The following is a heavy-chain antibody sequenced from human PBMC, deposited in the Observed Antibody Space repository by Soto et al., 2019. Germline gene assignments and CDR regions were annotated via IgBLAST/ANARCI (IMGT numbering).Heavy chain of an antibody. CDR1: GFTFSGSA. CDR3: ARPGPFDS. Sequence: EVQLVESGGGLVQPGGSLKLSCADSGFTFSGSAIHWVRQAPGKGLEWIGRIRNKANDYATAYPVSVRGRFTISRDDSKSKAYPEMNSLKTEDKAMYYWARPGPFDSWGQGTLVTVSS. J-gene: IGHJ4*02. V-gene: IGHV3-73*01. D-gene: IGHD1-1*01. CDR2: IRNKANDYAT.